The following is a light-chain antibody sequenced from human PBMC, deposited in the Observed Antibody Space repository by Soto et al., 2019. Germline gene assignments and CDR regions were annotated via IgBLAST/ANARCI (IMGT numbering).Light chain of an antibody. CDR2: AAS. Sequence: AIRMTQSPSSFSASTGDRVTITCRASQGISSHLAWYQQKPGKAPKLLIYAASTLQSGVPSRFSGSGSGTDFTLTISCLQSEDFATYYCQQYYSYPPTFGQGTKVDI. CDR1: QGISSH. CDR3: QQYYSYPPT. J-gene: IGKJ1*01. V-gene: IGKV1-8*01.